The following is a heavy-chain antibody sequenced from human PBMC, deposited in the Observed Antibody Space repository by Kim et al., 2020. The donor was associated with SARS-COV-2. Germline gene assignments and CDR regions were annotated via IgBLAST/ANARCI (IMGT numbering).Heavy chain of an antibody. CDR3: ARDDSTMVRGVIVAFDI. D-gene: IGHD3-10*01. Sequence: VTGRFTISRDNAKNTLYLQMNSLRAEDTAVYYCARDDSTMVRGVIVAFDILGQGTMVTVSS. V-gene: IGHV3-74*01. J-gene: IGHJ3*02.